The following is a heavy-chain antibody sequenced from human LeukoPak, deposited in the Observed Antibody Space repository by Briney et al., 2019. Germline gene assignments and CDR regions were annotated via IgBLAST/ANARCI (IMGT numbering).Heavy chain of an antibody. V-gene: IGHV3-15*01. CDR3: TTDLKYHSSGWYWGFGTYYYYGMDV. D-gene: IGHD6-19*01. Sequence: GGSLRLSCAASGFTFSNAWMSWVRQAPGKGLEWVGRIKSKTDGGTTDYAAPVKGRFTISRDDSKNTLYLQMNSLKTEDTAVYYCTTDLKYHSSGWYWGFGTYYYYGMDVWGQGTTVTVSS. J-gene: IGHJ6*02. CDR1: GFTFSNAW. CDR2: IKSKTDGGTT.